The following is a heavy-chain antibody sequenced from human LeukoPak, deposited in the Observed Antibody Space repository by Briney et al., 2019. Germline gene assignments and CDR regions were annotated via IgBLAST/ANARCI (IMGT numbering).Heavy chain of an antibody. Sequence: GGSLRLSCADSGFTFNKYWMSWVRQAPGKGLEWMANINEDGSQKYYLGSVKGRFTISRDTSKNTLSLQMNSLRDDDTAVYHCARDPWGIGPAFDYWGRGTLVTISS. CDR1: GFTFNKYW. D-gene: IGHD1-26*01. CDR3: ARDPWGIGPAFDY. V-gene: IGHV3-7*03. CDR2: INEDGSQK. J-gene: IGHJ4*02.